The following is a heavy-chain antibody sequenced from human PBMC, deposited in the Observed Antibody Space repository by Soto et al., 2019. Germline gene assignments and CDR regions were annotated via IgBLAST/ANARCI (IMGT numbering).Heavy chain of an antibody. CDR1: GGSISSSSYY. Sequence: SETLSLTCTVSGGSISSSSYYWGWIRQPPGKGLEWIGSIYYSGSTYYNPSLKSRVTISVDTSKNQFSLKLSSVTAADTAVYYCARHESGYWGQGTLVTVSS. CDR3: ARHESGY. CDR2: IYYSGST. J-gene: IGHJ4*02. D-gene: IGHD3-10*01. V-gene: IGHV4-39*01.